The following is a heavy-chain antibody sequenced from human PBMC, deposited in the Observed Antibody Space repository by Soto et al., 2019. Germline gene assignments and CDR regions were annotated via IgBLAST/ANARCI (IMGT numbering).Heavy chain of an antibody. V-gene: IGHV3-7*01. D-gene: IGHD1-26*01. Sequence: GGSLRLSCAASGFTFSSYWMSWVRQAPGKGLEWVANIKQDGSEKYYVDSVKGRFTISRDNAKNSLYLQMNSLRAEDTAVYYCARGGRADSVGATGYNWFDPWGQGTLVTVSS. CDR1: GFTFSSYW. J-gene: IGHJ5*02. CDR3: ARGGRADSVGATGYNWFDP. CDR2: IKQDGSEK.